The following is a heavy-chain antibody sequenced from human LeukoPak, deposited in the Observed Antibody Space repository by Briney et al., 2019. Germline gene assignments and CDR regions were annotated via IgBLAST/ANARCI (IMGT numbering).Heavy chain of an antibody. CDR2: ISLTGSPI. D-gene: IGHD1-26*01. J-gene: IGHJ4*02. V-gene: IGHV3-48*03. CDR3: ARDTVGVTDY. Sequence: PGGSLRLSCAASGFTFSSYAMNWVRQAPGRGLEWISFISLTGSPISYADSVRGRFTISRDNAESSLYLQMNSLRAEDTAVYYCARDTVGVTDYWGQGTLVTVSS. CDR1: GFTFSSYA.